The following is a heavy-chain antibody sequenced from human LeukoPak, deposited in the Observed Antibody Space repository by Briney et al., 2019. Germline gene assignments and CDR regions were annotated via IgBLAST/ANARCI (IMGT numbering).Heavy chain of an antibody. V-gene: IGHV3-23*01. CDR2: VNPSGDET. D-gene: IGHD1-1*01. Sequence: EGSLRLSCAASRFTFSSYSMAWVRQAPGKGLEWVSTVNPSGDETYYADSVKGRFTISRDNSKNTVYLQMNRLRAGDTAVYYCAKDRAGTPWADWGQGTLVTVSS. CDR3: AKDRAGTPWAD. CDR1: RFTFSSYS. J-gene: IGHJ4*02.